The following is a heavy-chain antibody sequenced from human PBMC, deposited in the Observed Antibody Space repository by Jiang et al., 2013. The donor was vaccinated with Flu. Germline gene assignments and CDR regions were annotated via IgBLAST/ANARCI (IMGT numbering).Heavy chain of an antibody. J-gene: IGHJ4*02. V-gene: IGHV4-59*01. Sequence: GLVKPSETLSLTCVVSGASINSYYWSWIRQPPGKRLEWIGYVYYGGNTDYNPSLKSRVTISLGTSKDQFSLRLTSVTAADTATYYCAVGAGYSSGFDYWGQGSPGHRLL. D-gene: IGHD5-18*01. CDR2: VYYGGNT. CDR1: GASINSYY. CDR3: AVGAGYSSGFDY.